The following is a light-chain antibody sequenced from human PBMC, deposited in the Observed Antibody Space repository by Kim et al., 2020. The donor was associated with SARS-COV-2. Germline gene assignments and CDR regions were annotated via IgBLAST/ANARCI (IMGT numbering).Light chain of an antibody. Sequence: EIVLTQSPGTVSLSPGERATLSCRASQNVTSSNLAWYQQKLGQAPRLLIYGVSSRATGIPDRFSGSGSGTDFTLTISRLEPEDFAVYHCQQYDNSPWTFGQGTKVDIK. J-gene: IGKJ1*01. V-gene: IGKV3-20*01. CDR2: GVS. CDR1: QNVTSSN. CDR3: QQYDNSPWT.